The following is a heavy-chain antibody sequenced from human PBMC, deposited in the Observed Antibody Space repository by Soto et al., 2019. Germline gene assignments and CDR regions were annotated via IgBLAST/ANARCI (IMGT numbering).Heavy chain of an antibody. V-gene: IGHV3-74*01. Sequence: GGSLRLSCAASGFTFSSYWMHWVRQAPGKGLVWVSRINSDGSSTSYADSVKGRFTISRDNAKNTLYLQMNSLRAEDTAVYYCARGGQQLSPYYYYYYGMDVWGQGTMVTVSS. CDR3: ARGGQQLSPYYYYYYGMDV. D-gene: IGHD6-13*01. CDR2: INSDGSST. J-gene: IGHJ6*02. CDR1: GFTFSSYW.